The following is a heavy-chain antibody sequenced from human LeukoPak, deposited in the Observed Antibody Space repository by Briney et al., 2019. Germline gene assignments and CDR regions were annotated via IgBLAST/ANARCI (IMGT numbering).Heavy chain of an antibody. CDR2: MNPNSGNT. Sequence: ASVKVSCKASGYTFTSYDINWVRQATGQGLEWMGWMNPNSGNTGYAQKFQGRVTMTRNTSISTAYMELSSLRSEDTAVYYCARDIRYFDWFDLWGQGTLVTVSS. CDR3: ARDIRYFDWFDL. CDR1: GYTFTSYD. J-gene: IGHJ5*02. V-gene: IGHV1-8*01. D-gene: IGHD3-9*01.